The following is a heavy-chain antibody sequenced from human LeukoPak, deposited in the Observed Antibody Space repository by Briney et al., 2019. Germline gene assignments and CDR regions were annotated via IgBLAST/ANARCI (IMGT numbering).Heavy chain of an antibody. D-gene: IGHD1-26*01. J-gene: IGHJ6*02. CDR3: ARSKTGYSGSAIYYYGMDV. V-gene: IGHV1-69*13. CDR1: GGTFSSYA. Sequence: SVKVSCKASGGTFSSYAISWVRQAPGQGLEWMGGIIPIFGTANYAQKFQGRVTITADESTSTAYMELSSLRSEDTAVYYCARSKTGYSGSAIYYYGMDVWGQGTTVTVSS. CDR2: IIPIFGTA.